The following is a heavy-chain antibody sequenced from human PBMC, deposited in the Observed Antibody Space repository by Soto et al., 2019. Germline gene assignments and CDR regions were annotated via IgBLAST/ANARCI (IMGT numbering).Heavy chain of an antibody. D-gene: IGHD4-17*01. CDR3: ASGPIGDYTDGFDY. Sequence: SETLSLTCTVSGGSVSSGDYHWGWIRQSPGKGLEWIGNILYSGTTYYNPPFKSRVTISVDTSKNQFSLKLSSVTAADTAVYYCASGPIGDYTDGFDYWGQGTLVTVSS. J-gene: IGHJ4*02. V-gene: IGHV4-30-4*08. CDR2: ILYSGTT. CDR1: GGSVSSGDYH.